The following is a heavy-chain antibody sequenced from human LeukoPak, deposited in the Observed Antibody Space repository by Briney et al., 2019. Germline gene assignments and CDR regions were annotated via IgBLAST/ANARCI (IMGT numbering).Heavy chain of an antibody. CDR1: GYSFTTHW. CDR3: ASWEGYSSSWPYYFDY. J-gene: IGHJ4*02. Sequence: GESLKISCKGSGYSFTTHWIGWVRQMPGKGLEWMGIIYPDDSDTTYSPSFQGQVTISADKSISTAYLQWSSLKASDTAMYYCASWEGYSSSWPYYFDYWGQGTLVTVSS. CDR2: IYPDDSDT. V-gene: IGHV5-51*01. D-gene: IGHD6-13*01.